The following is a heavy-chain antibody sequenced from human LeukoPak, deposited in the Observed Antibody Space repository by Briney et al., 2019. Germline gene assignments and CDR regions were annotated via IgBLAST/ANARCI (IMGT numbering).Heavy chain of an antibody. CDR1: GFTFSSYA. J-gene: IGHJ3*02. CDR3: ARDFDSSGYYLHAFDI. D-gene: IGHD3-22*01. Sequence: PGRSLRLSCAASGFTFSSYAMHWVRQAPGKGLVWVSRINSDGSSTSYADSVKGRFTISRDNAKNTLYLQMNSLRAEDTAVYYCARDFDSSGYYLHAFDIWGQGTMVTVSS. V-gene: IGHV3-74*01. CDR2: INSDGSST.